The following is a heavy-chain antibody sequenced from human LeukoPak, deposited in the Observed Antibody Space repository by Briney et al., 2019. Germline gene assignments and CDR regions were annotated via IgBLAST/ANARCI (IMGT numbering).Heavy chain of an antibody. D-gene: IGHD3-16*01. Sequence: PSETLSLTCTVSGGSISSCSYYWSWIRQAAGKGLEWIGRIYTSGTTNYNPSLKSRVTISIDTSKNQFSLKLSSVTAADTAVYYCARGTLRALRLGEFDYWGQGTLVTVSS. CDR1: GGSISSCSYY. CDR2: IYTSGTT. J-gene: IGHJ4*02. V-gene: IGHV4-61*02. CDR3: ARGTLRALRLGEFDY.